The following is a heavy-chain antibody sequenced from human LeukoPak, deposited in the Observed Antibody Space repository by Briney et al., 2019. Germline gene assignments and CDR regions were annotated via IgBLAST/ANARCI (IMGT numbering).Heavy chain of an antibody. CDR3: ARKNYCSGGSCYSRGWFDP. Sequence: ASVKVSCKASGYTFTSYDINRVRQATGQGLEWMGWMNPNSGNTVYAQKFQGRVTMTRDTSISTAYMELSSLRSEDTAMYYCARKNYCSGGSCYSRGWFDPWGQGTLVTVSS. J-gene: IGHJ5*02. V-gene: IGHV1-8*02. D-gene: IGHD2-15*01. CDR1: GYTFTSYD. CDR2: MNPNSGNT.